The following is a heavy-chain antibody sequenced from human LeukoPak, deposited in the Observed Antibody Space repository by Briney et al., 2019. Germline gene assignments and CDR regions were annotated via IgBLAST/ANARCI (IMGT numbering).Heavy chain of an antibody. Sequence: GGSLGLSCAASGFTFDDYAMHWVRQAPGKGLEWVSGVSWNSGSIGYADSVKGRFTISRDNAKNSLYLQMNSLRAEDMALYYCAKGRDGYNWNYMDVWGKGTTVTVSS. CDR3: AKGRDGYNWNYMDV. V-gene: IGHV3-9*03. CDR2: VSWNSGSI. CDR1: GFTFDDYA. D-gene: IGHD5-24*01. J-gene: IGHJ6*03.